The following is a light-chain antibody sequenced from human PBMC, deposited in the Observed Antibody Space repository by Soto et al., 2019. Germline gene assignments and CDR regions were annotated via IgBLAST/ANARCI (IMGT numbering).Light chain of an antibody. CDR2: AAS. CDR3: LEQNSYPLT. V-gene: IGKV1-17*01. CDR1: QGIRND. J-gene: IGKJ1*01. Sequence: DIQMTQSPSSLSASVGDRVTITCRASQGIRNDLGWYQQKPGKAPKRLIYAASSMQNGVPSRFSGSGSGTKFTLAFRSLQPKDFETSYCLEQNSYPLTFGQATKVEI.